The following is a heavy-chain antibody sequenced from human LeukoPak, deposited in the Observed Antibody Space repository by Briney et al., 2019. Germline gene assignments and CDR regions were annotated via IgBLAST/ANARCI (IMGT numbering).Heavy chain of an antibody. D-gene: IGHD6-6*01. V-gene: IGHV3-53*04. CDR3: ARGAARYYYYGMDV. CDR2: IYSGGST. J-gene: IGHJ6*02. CDR1: GFTVSSNY. Sequence: GGSLRLSCAASGFTVSSNYMSWVRQAPGKGLEWVSVIYSGGSTYYADSVKGQFTISRHNSKNTLYLQMNSLRAEDTAVYYCARGAARYYYYGMDVWGQGTTVTVSS.